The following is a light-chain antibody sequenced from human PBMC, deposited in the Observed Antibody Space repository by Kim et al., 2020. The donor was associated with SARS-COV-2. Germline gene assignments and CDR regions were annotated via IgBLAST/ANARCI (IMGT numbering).Light chain of an antibody. CDR3: SSYTSSSAWV. V-gene: IGLV2-14*01. J-gene: IGLJ3*02. CDR2: DVS. Sequence: QSALTQPASVSGSPGQSITISCTGSSSDVGRYNYVSWYQQHPGKAPNLMIYDVSQRPSGISNRFSGSKSGNTASLTISGLQAEDEDDYYCSSYTSSSAWVFGGGTKLTVL. CDR1: SSDVGRYNY.